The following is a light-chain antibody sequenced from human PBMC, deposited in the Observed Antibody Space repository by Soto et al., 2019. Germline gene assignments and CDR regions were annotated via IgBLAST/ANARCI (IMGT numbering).Light chain of an antibody. V-gene: IGLV2-14*01. Sequence: QSVLTQPASVSGSPGQSITISCTGTSSDVGAYNFVSWYQQHPGKAPKFIIYDVSNRPSGISNRFSGSKSGNTASLTISGLQAEDEADYYCISYTSSSTLVVFGGGTKLTVL. J-gene: IGLJ2*01. CDR3: ISYTSSSTLVV. CDR1: SSDVGAYNF. CDR2: DVS.